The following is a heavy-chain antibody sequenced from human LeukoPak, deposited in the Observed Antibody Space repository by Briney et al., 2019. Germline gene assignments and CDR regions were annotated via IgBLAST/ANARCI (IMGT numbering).Heavy chain of an antibody. Sequence: ASVKVSCKASGYTFTSYGISWVRQAPGQGLEWMGWISAYNGNTNYAQKLQEGRVIMTTDTSTSTAYMELGSLRSDDTAVYYCARLYPPIYDSSGYYYVWYFDYWGQGTLVTVSS. CDR2: ISAYNGNT. V-gene: IGHV1-18*01. D-gene: IGHD3-22*01. CDR1: GYTFTSYG. CDR3: ARLYPPIYDSSGYYYVWYFDY. J-gene: IGHJ4*02.